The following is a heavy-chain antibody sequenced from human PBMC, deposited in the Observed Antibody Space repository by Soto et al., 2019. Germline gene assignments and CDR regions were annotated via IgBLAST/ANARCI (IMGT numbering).Heavy chain of an antibody. CDR2: IYYNGDT. CDR1: GGFISSRGYY. CDR3: ARSHRDNWGSPDYFDY. Sequence: PSETLSLTCTFSGGFISSRGYYWSWIRQHPGKGLEWIGYIYYNGDTYYNPSLKSRVSISIDTSKNQFSLRLTSVAAADTAVYYCARSHRDNWGSPDYFDYWGQGTLVTVSS. J-gene: IGHJ4*02. D-gene: IGHD7-27*01. V-gene: IGHV4-31*03.